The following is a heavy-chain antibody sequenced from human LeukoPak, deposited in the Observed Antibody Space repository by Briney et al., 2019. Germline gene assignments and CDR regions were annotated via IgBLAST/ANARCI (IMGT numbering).Heavy chain of an antibody. D-gene: IGHD6-6*01. V-gene: IGHV6-1*01. CDR1: GDSVSRTSAA. J-gene: IGHJ5*02. CDR3: ARAGGSSSGWLDP. CDR2: TYQRSKWYN. Sequence: SQTLSLTCAISGDSVSRTSAAWIWIRQSPSRGLERLGRTYQRSKWYNDSAVSVKGRISINPDTSKNEFSLQLDSVTPEDTAVYYCARAGGSSSGWLDPWGQGILVTVSS.